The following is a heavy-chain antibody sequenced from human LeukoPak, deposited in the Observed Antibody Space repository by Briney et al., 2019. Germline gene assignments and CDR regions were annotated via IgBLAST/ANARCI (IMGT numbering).Heavy chain of an antibody. D-gene: IGHD2-15*01. Sequence: SETLSLTCTVSAGSISLYNTYYWNWIRQSPGKGLEWIGYIYYSGGTNYNPSLKSRVTISVDTSKIHFSLKLSSVTAADTAAYYCARHRGGFDLWGQGTMVTVSS. V-gene: IGHV4-61*03. CDR1: AGSISLYNTYY. CDR2: IYYSGGT. J-gene: IGHJ3*01. CDR3: ARHRGGFDL.